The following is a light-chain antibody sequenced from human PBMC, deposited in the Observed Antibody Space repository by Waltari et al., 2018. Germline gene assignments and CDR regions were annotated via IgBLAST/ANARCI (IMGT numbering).Light chain of an antibody. Sequence: DIQMTQSPSSLSASVGDRVTITCRASENVNNYLNWYKQTPGKAPKLLIYKASTLLSGVPSRFCGSGSRTDYTFTISSLQSEDVATYYCQHGYGTPYSFGQGTKVEIK. CDR1: ENVNNY. CDR2: KAS. V-gene: IGKV1-39*01. J-gene: IGKJ2*03. CDR3: QHGYGTPYS.